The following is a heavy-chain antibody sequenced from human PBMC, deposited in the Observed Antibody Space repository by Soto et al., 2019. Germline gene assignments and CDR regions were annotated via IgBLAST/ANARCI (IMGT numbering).Heavy chain of an antibody. D-gene: IGHD4-17*01. CDR3: ARGLFNYGYYYYGMDG. CDR1: GGSFSGYY. V-gene: IGHV4-34*01. J-gene: IGHJ6*02. CDR2: INHSGST. Sequence: SETLSLTCAVYGGSFSGYYWSWIRQPPGKGLEWIGEINHSGSTNYNPSLKSRVTISVDTSKNQFSLKLSSVTAADTAVYYCARGLFNYGYYYYGMDGWGQGTTVTVSS.